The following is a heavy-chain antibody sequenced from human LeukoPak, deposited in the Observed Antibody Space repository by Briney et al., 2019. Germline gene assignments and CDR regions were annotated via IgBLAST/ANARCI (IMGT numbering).Heavy chain of an antibody. CDR1: GVSISSYF. V-gene: IGHV4-59*12. Sequence: KSSETLSLTCAVSGVSISSYFWSWIRQPPGQGLEWIGYIYHSGSTYYNPSLKSRVTISVDTSKNQFSLKLSSVTAADTAVYYCARVAGKGYYYYYMDVWGKGTTVTVSS. CDR2: IYHSGST. CDR3: ARVAGKGYYYYYMDV. D-gene: IGHD6-19*01. J-gene: IGHJ6*03.